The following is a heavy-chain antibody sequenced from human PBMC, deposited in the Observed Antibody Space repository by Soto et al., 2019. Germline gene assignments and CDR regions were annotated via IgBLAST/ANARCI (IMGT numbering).Heavy chain of an antibody. CDR1: GYTFTGYY. CDR3: AREGIAAAAYLAFDI. V-gene: IGHV1-2*04. Sequence: ASVKVSCKASGYTFTGYYMHWVRQAPVQGLERMGWINPNSGGTNYAQKFQGWVTMTRDTSISTAYMELSRLRSDDTAVYYCAREGIAAAAYLAFDIWGQGTMVTVSS. CDR2: INPNSGGT. J-gene: IGHJ3*02. D-gene: IGHD6-13*01.